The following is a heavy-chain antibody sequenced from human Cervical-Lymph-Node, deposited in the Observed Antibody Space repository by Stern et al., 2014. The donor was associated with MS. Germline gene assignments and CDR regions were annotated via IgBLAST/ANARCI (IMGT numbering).Heavy chain of an antibody. CDR1: GFTVSSKY. CDR3: ARSGNPRWLQDY. D-gene: IGHD5-24*01. J-gene: IGHJ4*02. V-gene: IGHV3-66*01. Sequence: VQLVESGGGLVQPGGSLRLSCTVSGFTVSSKYMTWVRQAPGKGLEGVSIIFSGGNTYYADSVKGRFTISRDDSKNPLYLQMNSLRVGDTAVYFCARSGNPRWLQDYWGQGTLVTVSS. CDR2: IFSGGNT.